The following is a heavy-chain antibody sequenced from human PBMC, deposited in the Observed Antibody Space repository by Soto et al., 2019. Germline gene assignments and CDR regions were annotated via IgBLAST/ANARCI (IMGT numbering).Heavy chain of an antibody. V-gene: IGHV3-11*06. Sequence: VQLVESGGGLVQPGGSLRLSCAASGFTFSDYYMSWIRQAPGKGLEWVSYISSSSSYTNYADSVKGRFTISRDNAKNSLYLQMNSLRAEDTAVYYCARDRIVATIKDYWGQGTLVTVSS. CDR1: GFTFSDYY. J-gene: IGHJ4*02. CDR3: ARDRIVATIKDY. D-gene: IGHD5-12*01. CDR2: ISSSSSYT.